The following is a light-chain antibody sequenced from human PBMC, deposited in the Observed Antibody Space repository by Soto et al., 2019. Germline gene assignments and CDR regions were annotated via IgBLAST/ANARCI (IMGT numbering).Light chain of an antibody. CDR2: DAS. Sequence: DVQMTQSPSTLSASVGDRVTITCLASQSISGWLAWYQQKPGKPPKLLIYDASSLEGGVPSRFSGSGSGTEFTLTISSLQPDDFATYYCQQYYSYPWTFGQGTKVDIK. J-gene: IGKJ1*01. CDR1: QSISGW. V-gene: IGKV1-5*01. CDR3: QQYYSYPWT.